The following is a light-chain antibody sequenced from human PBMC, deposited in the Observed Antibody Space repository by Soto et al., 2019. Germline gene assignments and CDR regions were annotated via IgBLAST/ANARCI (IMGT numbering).Light chain of an antibody. Sequence: QSALTQPASVSGSPGQSITISCTGTSSDVGGYNYVSWYQQHPGKAPKLMIYKVSDRPSGVSNRFAGSKSGNTASLTSSGLQAEDEADYYCSSYTSSSTKVFGTGTKVTVL. CDR2: KVS. CDR1: SSDVGGYNY. J-gene: IGLJ1*01. CDR3: SSYTSSSTKV. V-gene: IGLV2-14*01.